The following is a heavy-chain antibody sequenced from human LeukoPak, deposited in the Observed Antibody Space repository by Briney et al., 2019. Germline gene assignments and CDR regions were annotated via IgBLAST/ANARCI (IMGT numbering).Heavy chain of an antibody. V-gene: IGHV3-7*01. CDR2: IKQDGSDK. CDR3: AKGGSSWSRWDY. J-gene: IGHJ4*02. CDR1: GFTFSNYW. Sequence: GGSLRLSCAASGFTFSNYWMSWVRQAPGKGLEWVANIKQDGSDKYYVDSVKGRFTISRDNAKNSLFLQMSSLRAEDTAVYFCAKGGSSWSRWDYWGQGTLVTVSS. D-gene: IGHD6-13*01.